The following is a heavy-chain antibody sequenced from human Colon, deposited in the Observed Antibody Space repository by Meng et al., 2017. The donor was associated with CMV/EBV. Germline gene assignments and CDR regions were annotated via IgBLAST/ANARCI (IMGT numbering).Heavy chain of an antibody. CDR3: GTFGGDFDY. CDR1: GYTFTGYL. Sequence: VHLMQSGAEMWAPGASVKVSCKASGYTFTGYLIHWVRQAPGQGLEWMGWINPYSGDTIYAQKFEVGVTMTRDASITTAYLELSSLKSDDTAVYYCGTFGGDFDYWGQGTLVTVSS. D-gene: IGHD3-3*01. J-gene: IGHJ4*02. V-gene: IGHV1-2*02. CDR2: INPYSGDT.